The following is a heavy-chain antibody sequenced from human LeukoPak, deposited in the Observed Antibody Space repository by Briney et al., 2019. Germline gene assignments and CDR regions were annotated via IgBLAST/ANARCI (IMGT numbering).Heavy chain of an antibody. Sequence: ETLSLTCTVSGYSISSGYYWGWIRQPPGKGLEWMGIIYPGDSDTRYSPSFQGQVTTSADKSISTAYLQWSSLKASDTAMYYCARAPDYDILTGYYFRAYDYWGQGALVTVSS. V-gene: IGHV5-51*01. CDR2: IYPGDSDT. CDR1: GYSISSGYY. J-gene: IGHJ4*02. CDR3: ARAPDYDILTGYYFRAYDY. D-gene: IGHD3-9*01.